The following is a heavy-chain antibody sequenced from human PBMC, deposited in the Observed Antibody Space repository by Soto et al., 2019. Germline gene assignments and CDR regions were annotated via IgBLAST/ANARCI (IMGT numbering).Heavy chain of an antibody. CDR3: ARDFGDSKGSYYYYGMDV. CDR1: GLTFNTYS. Sequence: EVQLVESGGGLVKPGGSLRLACAASGLTFNTYSMNWVRQASGKGLEWVSCISSSSTYIYYADSVKGRFTISRDNAKNLLYLQMNSLRAEDTAVYYCARDFGDSKGSYYYYGMDVWGQGTTVTVSS. D-gene: IGHD2-21*02. J-gene: IGHJ6*02. V-gene: IGHV3-21*01. CDR2: ISSSSTYI.